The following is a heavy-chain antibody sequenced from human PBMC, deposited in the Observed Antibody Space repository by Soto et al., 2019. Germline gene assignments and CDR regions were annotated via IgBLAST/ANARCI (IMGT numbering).Heavy chain of an antibody. CDR3: ARSVEWLASFDY. D-gene: IGHD6-19*01. J-gene: IGHJ4*02. CDR2: MNPNSGNT. CDR1: GYTFTSYD. V-gene: IGHV1-8*01. Sequence: QVQLVQSGAEVKKPGASVKVSCKASGYTFTSYDINWVRQATGQGLEWMGWMNPNSGNTGYAQKFQGRVNMTRNTTISTAYMELSSLRSEDTAVYYCARSVEWLASFDYWGQGTLVTVSS.